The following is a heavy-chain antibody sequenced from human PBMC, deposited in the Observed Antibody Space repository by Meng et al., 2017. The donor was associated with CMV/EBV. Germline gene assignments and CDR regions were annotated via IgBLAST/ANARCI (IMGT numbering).Heavy chain of an antibody. CDR1: GFTFSSYW. CDR3: SATHPTTRYCSSTSCYLYYYYGMDV. D-gene: IGHD2-2*01. CDR2: IKQDGSEK. Sequence: GESLKISCAASGFTFSSYWMSWVRQAPGKGLEWVANIKQDGSEKYYVDSVKGRFTISRDNAKNSLYLQMNSLRAEDTAVYYCSATHPTTRYCSSTSCYLYYYYGMDVWGQGTTVTVSS. V-gene: IGHV3-7*01. J-gene: IGHJ6*02.